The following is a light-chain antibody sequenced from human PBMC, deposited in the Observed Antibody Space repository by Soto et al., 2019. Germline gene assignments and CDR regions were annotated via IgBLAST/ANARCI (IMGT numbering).Light chain of an antibody. CDR2: EVN. V-gene: IGLV2-14*01. Sequence: QSALTQPASVSASPGQSITISCTGTSSDVGDYNYVSWYQQHPGKAPKLIIYEVNSRPSGVSDRFSGSKSGNTASLTISGLQAEDEADYYCCSYRPSTSTWIFGGGTKLTVL. J-gene: IGLJ3*02. CDR3: CSYRPSTSTWI. CDR1: SSDVGDYNY.